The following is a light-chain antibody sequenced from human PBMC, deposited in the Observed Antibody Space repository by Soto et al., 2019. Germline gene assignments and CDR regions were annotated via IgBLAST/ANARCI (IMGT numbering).Light chain of an antibody. CDR1: RSNIGKNY. J-gene: IGLJ1*01. Sequence: QSVLTQPPSASGTPGQRVSISCSGSRSNIGKNYVYWLQQLPGTAPKLLIYRDNQRPSGVPDRFSGSRSGTSASLAISGLRSEDEADYFCATWDDSLNGYVFGTGTKGTVL. CDR2: RDN. V-gene: IGLV1-47*01. CDR3: ATWDDSLNGYV.